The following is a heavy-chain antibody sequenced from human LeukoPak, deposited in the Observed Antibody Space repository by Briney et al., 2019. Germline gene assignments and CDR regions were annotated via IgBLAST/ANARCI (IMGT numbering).Heavy chain of an antibody. D-gene: IGHD2-2*01. V-gene: IGHV3-48*04. CDR2: ISSYSSTI. CDR3: VREVPGIMVAFDL. CDR1: GFTFSTYS. J-gene: IGHJ3*01. Sequence: GGSLRLSCAASGFTFSTYSMNWVRQAPGKGLEWVSYISSYSSTIYYADSVEGRFTISRDNAQNSIYLQVNSLRADDTAVYYCVREVPGIMVAFDLWGQGTMLSVSS.